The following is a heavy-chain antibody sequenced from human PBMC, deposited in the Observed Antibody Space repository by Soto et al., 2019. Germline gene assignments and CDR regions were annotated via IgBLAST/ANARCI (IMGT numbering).Heavy chain of an antibody. J-gene: IGHJ4*02. V-gene: IGHV4-31*03. D-gene: IGHD1-1*01. CDR3: ARDLRGTGNFDY. CDR2: LYYSGST. Sequence: QVQLQESGPGLVKPSQTLSLTCTVSGGSISSGGYYWSWIRQHPGKGLEWFGYLYYSGSTYYNPSLKWRITISVDSSKNHFSLKLSSVTAAVTAVDYCARDLRGTGNFDYWGQGTLVTVSS. CDR1: GGSISSGGYY.